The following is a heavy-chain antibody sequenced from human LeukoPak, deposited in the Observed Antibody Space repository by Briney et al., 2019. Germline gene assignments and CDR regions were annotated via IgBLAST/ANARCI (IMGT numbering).Heavy chain of an antibody. CDR3: ARDHAYSYGYYYYYYYMDV. V-gene: IGHV7-4-1*02. CDR2: INTNTGNP. J-gene: IGHJ6*03. Sequence: ASVKVSCKASGYTFTSYAMNWVRQAPGQGLEWMGWINTNTGNPTYAQGFTGRFVLSLDTSVSTAYLQISSLKAEDTAVYYCARDHAYSYGYYYYYYYMDVWGKGTTVTVSS. CDR1: GYTFTSYA. D-gene: IGHD5-18*01.